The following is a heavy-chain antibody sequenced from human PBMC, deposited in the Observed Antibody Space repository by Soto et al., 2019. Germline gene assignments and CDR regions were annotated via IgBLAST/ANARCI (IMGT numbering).Heavy chain of an antibody. D-gene: IGHD4-17*01. Sequence: ESGGGVVQPGRSLRLSCAASGITFRSCAMHWVRQAPGKGLEWVAVISYDGSNKYYADSVKGRFTISRDNSKNTLYLQMNSLRPEDTAVYYCAREIYGDYGFDYWGQGTLVTVSS. V-gene: IGHV3-30-3*01. CDR3: AREIYGDYGFDY. CDR1: GITFRSCA. J-gene: IGHJ4*02. CDR2: ISYDGSNK.